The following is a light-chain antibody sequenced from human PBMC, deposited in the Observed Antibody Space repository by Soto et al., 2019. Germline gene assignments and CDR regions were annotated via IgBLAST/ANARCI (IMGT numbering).Light chain of an antibody. V-gene: IGLV2-23*01. Sequence: QSALTQPASVSGSPGQSITISCTGTNNLVSWYQQHPGKALKVVVYEGTKRPSGVSNRFSGSNSGGTASLTISGLQADDEASYFCCAYVGARSYVFGPGTKLTVL. J-gene: IGLJ1*01. CDR2: EGT. CDR3: CAYVGARSYV. CDR1: NNL.